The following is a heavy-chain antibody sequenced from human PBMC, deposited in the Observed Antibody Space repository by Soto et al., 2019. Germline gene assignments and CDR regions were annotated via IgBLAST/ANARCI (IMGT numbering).Heavy chain of an antibody. CDR2: MNPNSGNA. Sequence: QVQLVQSGAEVKKPGASVKVSCKASGYTFTSSDINWVRQATGQGLEWMGWMNPNSGNAGYAQKFQGRVTMTRNTSISTAYMELSSLRSEDTAVYYCARELSSSWRFGYWCQGTLVTVSS. J-gene: IGHJ4*02. CDR3: ARELSSSWRFGY. V-gene: IGHV1-8*01. CDR1: GYTFTSSD. D-gene: IGHD6-13*01.